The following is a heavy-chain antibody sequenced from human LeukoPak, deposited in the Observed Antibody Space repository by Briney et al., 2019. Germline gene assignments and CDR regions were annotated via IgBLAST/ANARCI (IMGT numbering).Heavy chain of an antibody. CDR1: GYSFTSYG. CDR3: ARELGGAGSYFFPYYAMDV. J-gene: IGHJ6*02. D-gene: IGHD3-10*01. V-gene: IGHV1-18*01. CDR2: ISGYNGNT. Sequence: ASVKVSCKASGYSFTSYGINWVRQAPGQGLEWMGWISGYNGNTKYAENFPGRVTMTTDTSTSTAYMELRSLRSDDTAVYYCARELGGAGSYFFPYYAMDVWGQGTTVTVSS.